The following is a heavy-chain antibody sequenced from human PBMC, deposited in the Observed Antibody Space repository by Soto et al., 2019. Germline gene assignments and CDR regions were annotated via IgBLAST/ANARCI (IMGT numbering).Heavy chain of an antibody. CDR1: GYTFTGYY. D-gene: IGHD3-10*01. J-gene: IGHJ4*02. CDR2: INPNSGGT. V-gene: IGHV1-2*04. Sequence: QVQLVQSGAEVKKPGASVKVSCKASGYTFTGYYMHWGRQAPGQGVELMGCINPNSGGTNYAQKFQGWVSMTRDTSISTAYMELSRLRSDETAVYYCARVIWFGELLGPFDYWGQGPLVTVSS. CDR3: ARVIWFGELLGPFDY.